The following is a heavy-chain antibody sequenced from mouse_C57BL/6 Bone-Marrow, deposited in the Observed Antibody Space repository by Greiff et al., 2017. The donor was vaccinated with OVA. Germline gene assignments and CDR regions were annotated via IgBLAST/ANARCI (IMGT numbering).Heavy chain of an antibody. Sequence: EVNLVESGGGLVQPKGSLKLSCAASGFSFNTYAMNWVRQAPGKGLEWVARIRSKSNNYATYYADSVKDRFTISRDDSESMLYLQMNNLKTEDTAMYYCVRQGVTTRAMDYWGQGTSVTVSS. CDR2: IRSKSNNYAT. J-gene: IGHJ4*01. CDR3: VRQGVTTRAMDY. V-gene: IGHV10-1*01. CDR1: GFSFNTYA. D-gene: IGHD2-5*01.